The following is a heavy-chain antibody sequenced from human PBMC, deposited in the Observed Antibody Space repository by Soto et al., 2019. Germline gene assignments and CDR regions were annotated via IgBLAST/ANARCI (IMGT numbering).Heavy chain of an antibody. CDR2: VNAASGNT. V-gene: IGHV1-3*01. J-gene: IGHJ4*02. CDR3: ARRPLLESHFDY. Sequence: QVHLVQSGAEARKPGASVNVSCMASGFSLNTYVVHWVRQAPGQGLEWMGWVNAASGNTQTSQKFQGRLTLTRDTSANTAYMELSSLRTEDTAVYFRARRPLLESHFDYWGQGTLVAVSS. CDR1: GFSLNTYV.